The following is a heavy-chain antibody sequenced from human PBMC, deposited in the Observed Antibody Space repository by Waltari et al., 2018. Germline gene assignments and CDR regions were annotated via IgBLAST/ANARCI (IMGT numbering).Heavy chain of an antibody. J-gene: IGHJ4*02. CDR3: ARSETSGPPDY. D-gene: IGHD2-15*01. CDR2: IYYSGST. CDR1: GGSTSSSRSY. V-gene: IGHV4-39*07. Sequence: QLQLQESGPGLVKPSETLSLTCTVSGGSTSSSRSYWGWIRQPPGKGLEWIGSIYYSGSTYYNPSLKSRVTISVDTSKNQFSLKLSSVTAADTAVYYCARSETSGPPDYWGQGTLVTVSS.